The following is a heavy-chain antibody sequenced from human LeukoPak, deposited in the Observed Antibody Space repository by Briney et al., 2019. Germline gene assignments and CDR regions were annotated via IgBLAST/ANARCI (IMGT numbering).Heavy chain of an antibody. CDR1: TFAFGGYW. D-gene: IGHD3-10*01. Sequence: GGSLRLSCAGSTFAFGGYWIHWVRHLPGKGLAWVSRIDSAGGRIQWADSVKGRFTISRDNAKNTVYLQMNSLRPEDRAVYYCVADRGNWSGGDFWGRGTLVIVSS. CDR3: VADRGNWSGGDF. V-gene: IGHV3-74*01. CDR2: IDSAGGRI. J-gene: IGHJ4*02.